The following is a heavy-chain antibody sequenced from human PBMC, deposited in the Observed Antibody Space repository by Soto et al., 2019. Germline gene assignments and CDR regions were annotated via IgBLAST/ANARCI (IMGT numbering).Heavy chain of an antibody. CDR1: GFTFSSYG. D-gene: IGHD1-26*01. Sequence: QVPVVESGGGVVQPGRSLRLSCAASGFTFSSYGMHWVRQAPGKGLEWVAVISYDGSNKYYADSVKGRFTISRDNSKNTLYLQMNSLRAEDTAVYYCAKDRGSGSYPNHFDYWGQGTLVTVSS. V-gene: IGHV3-30*18. J-gene: IGHJ4*02. CDR2: ISYDGSNK. CDR3: AKDRGSGSYPNHFDY.